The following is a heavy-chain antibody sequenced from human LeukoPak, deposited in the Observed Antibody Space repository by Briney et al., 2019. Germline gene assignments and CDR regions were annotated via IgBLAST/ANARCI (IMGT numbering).Heavy chain of an antibody. Sequence: GGSLRLSCAASGFTFSTYAMSWVRQAPGKGLEWVSTISAIGGSTYYADSVKGRFTISRDNSKSTLYLQMNSLRVEDTAVYYCAKPRDFYYYMDVWGKGTTVTVSS. CDR2: ISAIGGST. CDR3: AKPRDFYYYMDV. V-gene: IGHV3-23*01. CDR1: GFTFSTYA. J-gene: IGHJ6*03.